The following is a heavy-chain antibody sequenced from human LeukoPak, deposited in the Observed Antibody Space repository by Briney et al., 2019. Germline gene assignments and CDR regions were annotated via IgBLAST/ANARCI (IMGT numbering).Heavy chain of an antibody. J-gene: IGHJ4*02. V-gene: IGHV4-39*07. CDR2: IYYSGST. CDR3: ARVGVGETGGRLFDY. Sequence: RTSETLSLTCTVSGGSISSYYWGWIRQPPGKGLEWIGSIYYSGSTYYNPSLKSRITISVDTSNNQCSLKVRSVTAADTALYYCARVGVGETGGRLFDYWGQGTLVTVPS. CDR1: GGSISSYY. D-gene: IGHD1-26*01.